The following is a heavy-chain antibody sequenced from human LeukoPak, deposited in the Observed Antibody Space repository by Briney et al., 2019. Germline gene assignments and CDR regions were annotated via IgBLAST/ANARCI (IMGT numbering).Heavy chain of an antibody. V-gene: IGHV3-30*02. CDR3: AKDLSYSFEIPAY. Sequence: GGSLRLSCAASGFSFGGFSMHWVRQAPGQGLEWVAFIGFDGNKKFIRDSVKGRFTISRDNSGNTLFLQMNSLRAEDTGVYYCAKDLSYSFEIPAYWGQGTLVTVSS. CDR2: IGFDGNKK. CDR1: GFSFGGFS. D-gene: IGHD3-16*02. J-gene: IGHJ4*02.